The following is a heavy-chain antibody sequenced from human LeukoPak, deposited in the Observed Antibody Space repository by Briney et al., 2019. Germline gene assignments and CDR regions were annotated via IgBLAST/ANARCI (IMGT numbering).Heavy chain of an antibody. V-gene: IGHV4-59*01. CDR2: IYYSGST. Sequence: ASETPSLTCTVSGGSISSYYWSWMRQPPGKGLEWIGYIYYSGSTEYNPSLKSRVTMSVDTSKNQFSLKLSSVTAADTAVYYCARDRGHYYGMDVWGQGTTVTVSS. D-gene: IGHD5-12*01. CDR1: GGSISSYY. J-gene: IGHJ6*02. CDR3: ARDRGHYYGMDV.